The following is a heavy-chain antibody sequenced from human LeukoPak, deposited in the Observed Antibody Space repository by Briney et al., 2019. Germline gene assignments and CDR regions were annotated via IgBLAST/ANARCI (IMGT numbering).Heavy chain of an antibody. CDR3: ARDKVYAYYYYYMDV. CDR1: GFTFDDYG. CDR2: INWNGGST. J-gene: IGHJ6*03. Sequence: GGSLRLSCAASGFTFDDYGMSWVRQAPGKGLEWVSGINWNGGSTGYADSVKGRFTISRDNAKNSLYLQMNSLRAEDTALYYCARDKVYAYYYYYMDVWGKGTTVTVSS. V-gene: IGHV3-20*04. D-gene: IGHD2-8*01.